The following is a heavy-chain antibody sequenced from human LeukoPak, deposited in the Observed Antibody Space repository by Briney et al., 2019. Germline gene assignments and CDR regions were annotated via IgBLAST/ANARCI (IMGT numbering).Heavy chain of an antibody. V-gene: IGHV4-34*01. J-gene: IGHJ6*03. Sequence: SETLSLTCAVYGGSFSGYYWSWIRQPPGKGLEWIGEINHSGSTNYNPSLKSRVTISVDTSKNQFSLKLSSVTAADTAVYYCARALSSGWLGYYYYYMDVWGKGTTVTVSS. CDR1: GGSFSGYY. CDR2: INHSGST. D-gene: IGHD6-19*01. CDR3: ARALSSGWLGYYYYYMDV.